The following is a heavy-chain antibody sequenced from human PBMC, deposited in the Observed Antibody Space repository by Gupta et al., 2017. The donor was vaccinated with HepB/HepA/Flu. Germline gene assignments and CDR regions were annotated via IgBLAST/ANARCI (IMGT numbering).Heavy chain of an antibody. CDR2: INPSSGDT. J-gene: IGHJ4*02. D-gene: IGHD1-1*01. V-gene: IGHV1-2*02. CDR3: ARTNDWNYYFES. CDR1: GYRFTVYY. Sequence: QVQLMQSGAEVKKPGASVRVSCQASGYRFTVYYMHWLRQVPGQGLEWMGWINPSSGDTVYAQKFRGRISMTRDISLSTVYMDVERLTSDDTAVYYCARTNDWNYYFESWGQGTLVTVSS.